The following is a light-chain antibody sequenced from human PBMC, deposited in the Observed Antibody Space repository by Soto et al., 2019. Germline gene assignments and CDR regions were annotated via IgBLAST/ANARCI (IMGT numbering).Light chain of an antibody. CDR1: SSDVGSSNG. CDR3: SSYTSSSTYV. Sequence: QSALTQPPSVSGSPGQSVAISCTGTSSDVGSSNGVSWYQQPPGTALKLMIYDVSNRPSGVPDRFSGSKSGNTASLTISGLQAEDEADYYCSSYTSSSTYVFGTGTKVTVL. CDR2: DVS. V-gene: IGLV2-18*02. J-gene: IGLJ1*01.